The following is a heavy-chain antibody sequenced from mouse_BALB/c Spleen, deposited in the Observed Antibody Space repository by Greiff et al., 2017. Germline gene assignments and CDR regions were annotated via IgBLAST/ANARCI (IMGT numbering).Heavy chain of an antibody. J-gene: IGHJ3*01. CDR1: GYTFTSYW. Sequence: VQLQQSGAELAKPGASVKMSCKASGYTFTSYWMHWVKQRPGQGLEWIGYINPSTGYTEYNQKFKDKATLTADKSSSTAYMQLSSLTSEDSAVYYCATDYDGAWFAYWGQGTLVTVSA. CDR2: INPSTGYT. D-gene: IGHD2-4*01. V-gene: IGHV1-7*01. CDR3: ATDYDGAWFAY.